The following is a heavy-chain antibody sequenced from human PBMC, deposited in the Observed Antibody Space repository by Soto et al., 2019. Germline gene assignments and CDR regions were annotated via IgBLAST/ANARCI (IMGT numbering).Heavy chain of an antibody. V-gene: IGHV3-23*01. CDR3: AKDRSWQLAYFDF. CDR2: IGGSGLDT. D-gene: IGHD6-6*01. Sequence: PGGSLRLSCVASGFSFYSYAMNWVRQVPGKGLEWVSGIGGSGLDTYYAESVKGRFTISRDNSKNTVFLQIHSLRAEDTAVYYCAKDRSWQLAYFDFWGQGTLVTVSS. CDR1: GFSFYSYA. J-gene: IGHJ4*02.